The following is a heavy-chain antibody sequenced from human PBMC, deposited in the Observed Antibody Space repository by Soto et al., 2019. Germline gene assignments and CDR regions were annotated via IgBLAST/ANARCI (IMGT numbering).Heavy chain of an antibody. J-gene: IGHJ3*01. CDR1: GFTFDYYW. V-gene: IGHV3-74*01. Sequence: EVQLVESGGGLVQPGESLRLSCAASGFTFDYYWMHWLRQAPGKGLVWVSRIYSDGTRTTYADSVKGRFTISRDNAKNTVSLHMTSLRADDTAVYYFARGDRGAFDLWGQGTVVNVSS. D-gene: IGHD1-26*01. CDR2: IYSDGTRT. CDR3: ARGDRGAFDL.